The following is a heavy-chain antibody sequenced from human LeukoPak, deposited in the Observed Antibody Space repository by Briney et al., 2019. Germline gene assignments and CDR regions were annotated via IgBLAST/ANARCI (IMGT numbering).Heavy chain of an antibody. J-gene: IGHJ4*02. D-gene: IGHD3-9*01. V-gene: IGHV4-39*01. CDR2: IYYSGSAGST. Sequence: SETLSLTCSVSGDSINSGVSYWAWLRPPPGKGLVWIGTIYYSGSAGSTYYNPSLKSRVTISVDTSKNQFSLNLSSVTAADTAIYYCARHLYDKTGRPLDSWGQGTLVTVSS. CDR3: ARHLYDKTGRPLDS. CDR1: GDSINSGVSY.